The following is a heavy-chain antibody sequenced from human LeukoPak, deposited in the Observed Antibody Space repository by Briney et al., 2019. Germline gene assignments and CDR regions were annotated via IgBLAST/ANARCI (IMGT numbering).Heavy chain of an antibody. CDR2: ISHSGST. J-gene: IGHJ5*02. V-gene: IGHV4-34*01. CDR3: ARLCLEITTIVVVFMPPQAWFDP. Sequence: PSETLSLTCAVSGGSFSGYSWSWIRQPPGKGLEWIGEISHSGSTNYNPSLKSRLTMSIDTSKNQFSMKLTSVTAADTAIYYCARLCLEITTIVVVFMPPQAWFDPWGQGTLVTVSS. D-gene: IGHD3-22*01. CDR1: GGSFSGYS.